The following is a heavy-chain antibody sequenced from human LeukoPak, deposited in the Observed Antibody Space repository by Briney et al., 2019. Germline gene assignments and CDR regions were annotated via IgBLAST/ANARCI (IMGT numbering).Heavy chain of an antibody. J-gene: IGHJ5*02. Sequence: PSETLSLTCAVYGGSFSGYYWSWIRQPPGKGLEWIGEINHSGSTNYNPSLKSRVTISVDTSKNQFSPKLSSVTAADTAVYYCARDMRRYCSSTSCPPSDPWGQGTLVTVSS. V-gene: IGHV4-34*01. CDR3: ARDMRRYCSSTSCPPSDP. D-gene: IGHD2-2*01. CDR1: GGSFSGYY. CDR2: INHSGST.